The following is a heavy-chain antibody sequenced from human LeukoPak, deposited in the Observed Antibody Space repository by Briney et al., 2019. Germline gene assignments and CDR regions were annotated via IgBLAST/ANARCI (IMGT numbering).Heavy chain of an antibody. D-gene: IGHD3-10*01. J-gene: IGHJ4*02. Sequence: GGSLRLSCAASGFTFSSYWMSWVRQAPGKGPEWVANIKQDGSGRYYVDSVKGRFTISRDNAKNSLYLQMNSLRAEDTAVYYCARDLVGSGTTFDYWGQGTLVTVSS. CDR2: IKQDGSGR. CDR1: GFTFSSYW. V-gene: IGHV3-7*04. CDR3: ARDLVGSGTTFDY.